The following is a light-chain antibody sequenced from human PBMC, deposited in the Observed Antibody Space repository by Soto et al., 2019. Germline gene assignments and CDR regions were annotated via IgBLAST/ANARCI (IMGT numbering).Light chain of an antibody. V-gene: IGKV3-20*01. J-gene: IGKJ1*01. CDR3: QQYGSSSWT. CDR2: GAS. CDR1: QSVSSSY. Sequence: FTQSRLCLSGSEGDTPTGSCRASQSVSSSYLAWYQQQPGQAPRLLIYGASSRATGIPDRFSGSGSGTDFTLTISRLEPEDFAVYYCQQYGSSSWTFGQGTKVDIK.